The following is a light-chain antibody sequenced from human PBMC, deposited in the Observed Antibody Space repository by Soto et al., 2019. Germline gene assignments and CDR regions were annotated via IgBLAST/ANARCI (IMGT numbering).Light chain of an antibody. Sequence: QSVLTQPPSASGTRGQRVTISCSGSGSNIGSNTVNWYQQLPGTAPKLLIYSHNQRPSGVPDRFSGSKSGTSASLAISGLQSEDEADYYCAAWDDSLNGYVFGTGTKLTVL. CDR1: GSNIGSNT. V-gene: IGLV1-44*01. CDR3: AAWDDSLNGYV. J-gene: IGLJ1*01. CDR2: SHN.